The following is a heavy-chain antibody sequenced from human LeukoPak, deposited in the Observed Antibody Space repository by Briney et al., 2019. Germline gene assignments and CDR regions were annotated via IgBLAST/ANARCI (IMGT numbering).Heavy chain of an antibody. D-gene: IGHD5-18*01. CDR2: IYSGGST. J-gene: IGHJ4*02. CDR3: ARGGYSYGFLFDY. V-gene: IGHV3-66*01. CDR1: GFTVSSNY. Sequence: GGSLRLSCAASGFTVSSNYMSWVRQAPGEGLEWVSVIYSGGSTYYADSVKGRFTISRDNSKNTLYLQMNSLRAEDTAVYYCARGGYSYGFLFDYWGQGTLVTVSS.